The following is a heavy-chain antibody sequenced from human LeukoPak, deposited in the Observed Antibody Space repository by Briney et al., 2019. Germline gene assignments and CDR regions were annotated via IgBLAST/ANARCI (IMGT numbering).Heavy chain of an antibody. CDR1: GYTFTSYA. J-gene: IGHJ4*02. D-gene: IGHD6-13*01. CDR3: ARDRGAAGPRWYFDY. V-gene: IGHV1-3*01. CDR2: INAGNGNT. Sequence: GASVKVSCKASGYTFTSYAMHWVRQAPGQRLEWMGWINAGNGNTKYSQKFQGRVTITRDTSASTAYMELSSLRSEDTAVYYCARDRGAAGPRWYFDYWGQGTLVIVSS.